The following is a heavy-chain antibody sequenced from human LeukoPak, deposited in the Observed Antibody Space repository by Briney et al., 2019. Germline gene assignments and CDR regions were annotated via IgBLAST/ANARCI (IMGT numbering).Heavy chain of an antibody. CDR2: ISGSGGST. Sequence: GGSLKLSCAASGFTFSSYAMSWVRQAPGKGLEWVSAISGSGGSTYYADSVKGRFTISRDNSKNTLYLQMNSLRAEDTAVYYCAKDKAGGSGILDYWGQGTLVTVSS. V-gene: IGHV3-23*01. CDR1: GFTFSSYA. D-gene: IGHD3-10*01. J-gene: IGHJ4*02. CDR3: AKDKAGGSGILDY.